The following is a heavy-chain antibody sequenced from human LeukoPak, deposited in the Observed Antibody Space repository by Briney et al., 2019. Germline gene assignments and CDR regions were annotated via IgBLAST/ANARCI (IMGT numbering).Heavy chain of an antibody. CDR3: ARSVQYYYDSSGPIGY. CDR2: ISAYNGNT. CDR1: GYTFTSYG. Sequence: ASVKVSCEASGYTFTSYGISWVRQAPGQGLEWMGWISAYNGNTNYAQKLQGRVTMTTDTSTSTAYMELSRLRSDDTAVYYCARSVQYYYDSSGPIGYWGQGTLVTVSS. J-gene: IGHJ4*02. D-gene: IGHD3-22*01. V-gene: IGHV1-18*01.